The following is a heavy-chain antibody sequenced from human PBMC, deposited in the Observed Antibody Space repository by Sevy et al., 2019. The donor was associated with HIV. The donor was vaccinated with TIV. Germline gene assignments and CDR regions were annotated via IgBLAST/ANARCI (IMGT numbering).Heavy chain of an antibody. J-gene: IGHJ4*02. V-gene: IGHV1-24*01. CDR2: FDPEDGKT. CDR1: GYTLTKLS. D-gene: IGHD3-22*01. CDR3: AITKDYYDSSGYPFDY. Sequence: ASVKVSCKVSGYTLTKLSMHWVRQAPGKGREWMGTFDPEDGKTIYAQKFQGRVTMTEDTSIDTAYMELSSLRSEDTAVFYCAITKDYYDSSGYPFDYWGQGTLVTVSS.